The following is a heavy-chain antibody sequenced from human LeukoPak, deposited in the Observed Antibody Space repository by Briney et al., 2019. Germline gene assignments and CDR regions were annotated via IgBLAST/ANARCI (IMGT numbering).Heavy chain of an antibody. CDR3: ARVGSGNSFDY. CDR2: IDTDGSRT. CDR1: GFTFSSYR. D-gene: IGHD3-10*01. J-gene: IGHJ4*02. V-gene: IGHV3-74*01. Sequence: GGSLRLSCGASGFTFSSYRMDWVRQVPGKGLVWVSYIDTDGSRTTYADSVKGRFTISRDNAKNSLYLQMNSLTAEDTAVYYCARVGSGNSFDYWGQGTLITVSS.